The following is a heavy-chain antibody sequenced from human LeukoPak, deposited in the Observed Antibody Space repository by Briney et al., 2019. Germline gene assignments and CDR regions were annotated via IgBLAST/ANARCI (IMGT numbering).Heavy chain of an antibody. CDR1: GFTFDDYG. Sequence: GGSLRLSCAAPGFTFDDYGMSWVRQAPGKGLEWVSAISDSGGSTYYADSVKGRFTISRDHSKNTLYLQMNSLRAEDTAVYYCAKDGYPNWFDPWGQGTLVTVPS. CDR2: ISDSGGST. J-gene: IGHJ5*02. CDR3: AKDGYPNWFDP. V-gene: IGHV3-23*01. D-gene: IGHD2-2*03.